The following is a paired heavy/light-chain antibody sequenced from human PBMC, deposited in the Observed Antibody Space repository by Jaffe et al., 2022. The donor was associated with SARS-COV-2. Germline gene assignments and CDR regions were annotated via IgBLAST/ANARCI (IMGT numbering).Light chain of an antibody. Sequence: EIVLTQSPATLSLSPGERATLSCRASQSVSFYLAWYQQKLGQPPRLLIYDASKRAAAIPARFSASGSGTDFTLTVSSLEPEDFAVYYCQQRYHWPLTFGGGTRVEIK. CDR2: DAS. J-gene: IGKJ4*01. CDR1: QSVSFY. V-gene: IGKV3-11*01. CDR3: QQRYHWPLT.
Heavy chain of an antibody. Sequence: EVRLVESGGGLVQPGGSLRLSCSASGFTFVNFNMNWVRQAPGKGLEWVAFITSGITTRQYADSVKGRFTISRDNVKKTLYLQMNNLRVDDTAVYYCTTEAFDDWGQGTLVTVSS. CDR2: ITSGITTR. V-gene: IGHV3-48*01. CDR3: TTEAFDD. CDR1: GFTFVNFN. J-gene: IGHJ4*02.